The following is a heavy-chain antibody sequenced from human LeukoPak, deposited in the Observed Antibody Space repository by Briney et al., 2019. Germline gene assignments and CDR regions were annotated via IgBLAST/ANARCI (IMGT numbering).Heavy chain of an antibody. CDR3: AREPTTLNGYSVSRRHHYFDH. J-gene: IGHJ4*02. D-gene: IGHD5-24*01. CDR2: IWYDGSNI. V-gene: IGHV3-33*01. Sequence: GGSLRLSCAASGFTFSSYDMHWVRQAPGKGLEWVAVIWYDGSNINYGDSVKGRFAISRDNSRNTLYLQMNSLRAEDTALYYCAREPTTLNGYSVSRRHHYFDHWGQGALVIVPS. CDR1: GFTFSSYD.